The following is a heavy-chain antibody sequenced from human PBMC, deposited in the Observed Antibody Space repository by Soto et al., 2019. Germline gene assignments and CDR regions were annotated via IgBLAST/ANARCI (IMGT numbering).Heavy chain of an antibody. J-gene: IGHJ4*02. CDR1: GFTFSNYA. Sequence: EVQLSESGGGLVQPGGSLRLSCAASGFTFSNYAMGWVRQAPGKGLEWVSSISHSGGNIYYADSVKGRFTISRDNSKNTLFLQMNSLRAEDTAVYFCANIHTSSANFDYWGQGTLVTVSS. D-gene: IGHD6-6*01. V-gene: IGHV3-23*01. CDR3: ANIHTSSANFDY. CDR2: ISHSGGNI.